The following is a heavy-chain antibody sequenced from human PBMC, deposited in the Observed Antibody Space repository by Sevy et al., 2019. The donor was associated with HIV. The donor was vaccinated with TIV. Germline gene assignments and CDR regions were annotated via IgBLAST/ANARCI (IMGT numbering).Heavy chain of an antibody. D-gene: IGHD3-3*01. CDR3: ARDKSVQVIFGVVRYNYGMDV. CDR2: INTYNGNT. J-gene: IGHJ6*02. Sequence: ASVKVSCTASGYTLSSYGISWVRQAPGQGLEWMGWINTYNGNTKYAQKLQGRITMTTDTATSTAYMEVRSLRSDDTAVYYCARDKSVQVIFGVVRYNYGMDVWGQGTTVTVSS. CDR1: GYTLSSYG. V-gene: IGHV1-18*01.